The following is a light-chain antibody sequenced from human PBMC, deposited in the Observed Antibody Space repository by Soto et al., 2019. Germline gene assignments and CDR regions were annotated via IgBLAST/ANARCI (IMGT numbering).Light chain of an antibody. J-gene: IGLJ1*01. V-gene: IGLV2-8*01. CDR2: EVS. CDR3: SSYAGSNSPFV. Sequence: QSVLTQRPSASGSPGQSVTISCTGTSSDIGDYNYVSWYQQHPGRAPKLMIYEVSKRPSGVPDRFSGSKSGNTASLTVSGLQAEDEADYYCSSYAGSNSPFVFGSGTKVT. CDR1: SSDIGDYNY.